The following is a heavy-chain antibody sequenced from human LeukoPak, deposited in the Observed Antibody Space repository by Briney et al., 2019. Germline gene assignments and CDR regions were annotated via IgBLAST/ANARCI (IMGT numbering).Heavy chain of an antibody. J-gene: IGHJ4*02. CDR3: ARRYFDY. Sequence: GGSLRLSCAASGFTFDDYVMHWVRQGPGKGLEWVSGISWNSGSTYYADSVKGRFTISRDNSKNTLYLQMNSLRAEDTAVYYCARRYFDYWGQGTLVTVSS. CDR2: ISWNSGST. CDR1: GFTFDDYV. V-gene: IGHV3-9*01.